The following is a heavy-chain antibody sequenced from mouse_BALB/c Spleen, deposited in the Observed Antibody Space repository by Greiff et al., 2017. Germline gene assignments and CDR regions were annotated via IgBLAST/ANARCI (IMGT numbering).Heavy chain of an antibody. D-gene: IGHD2-14*01. J-gene: IGHJ2*01. V-gene: IGHV1-84*02. CDR1: GYTFTDYY. CDR2: IYPGSGNT. CDR3: ARRTYYRYDGYFDY. Sequence: VQRVESGPELVKPGASVKISCKASGYTFTDYYINWVKQKPGQGLEWIGWIYPGSGNTKYNEKFKGKATLTVDTSSSTAYMQLSSLTSEDTAVYFCARRTYYRYDGYFDYWGQGTTLTVSS.